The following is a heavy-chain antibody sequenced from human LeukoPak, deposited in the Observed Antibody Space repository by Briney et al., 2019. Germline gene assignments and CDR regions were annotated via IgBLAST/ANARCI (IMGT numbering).Heavy chain of an antibody. CDR2: ISGSGGST. D-gene: IGHD2-2*02. CDR1: GFTFSCYA. J-gene: IGHJ4*02. V-gene: IGHV3-23*01. Sequence: GGSLRLSCAASGFTFSCYAMSWVRQAPGKGLEWVSGISGSGGSTYYADSVKGRFTISRDNSKNTLYLQMNSLRADDTAVYYCAKFLDGYCRSTSCYTALDYWGQGTLVTVSS. CDR3: AKFLDGYCRSTSCYTALDY.